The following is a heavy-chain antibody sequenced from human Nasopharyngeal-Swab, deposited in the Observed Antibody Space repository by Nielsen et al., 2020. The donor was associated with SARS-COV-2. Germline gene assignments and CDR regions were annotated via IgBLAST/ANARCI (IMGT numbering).Heavy chain of an antibody. D-gene: IGHD2-21*01. Sequence: GESLKISCKGSGYSFTSYWIGWVRQMRGKGLEWMGIIYPGDSDTRYSPSFQGQVTISTDKSISTAYLQWSSLKPSDTAMYYCARRTVAYCGGDCYSVAFDIWGQGTMVTVSS. J-gene: IGHJ3*02. CDR3: ARRTVAYCGGDCYSVAFDI. CDR1: GYSFTSYW. CDR2: IYPGDSDT. V-gene: IGHV5-51*01.